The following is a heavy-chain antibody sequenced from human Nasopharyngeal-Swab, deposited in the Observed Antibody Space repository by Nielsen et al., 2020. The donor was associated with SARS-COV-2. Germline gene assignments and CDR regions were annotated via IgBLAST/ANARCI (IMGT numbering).Heavy chain of an antibody. J-gene: IGHJ6*03. CDR1: GFTFNSYW. CDR2: INTDATST. CDR3: ARALTQSIAVAGTLLPVYYYYYYMDV. D-gene: IGHD6-19*01. Sequence: GESLKISCAASGFTFNSYWMHWVRQAPGKGLVWVSRINTDATSTSYADSVKGRFTIFRDNAKNMVFLQMNSLTAEDTAIYYCARALTQSIAVAGTLLPVYYYYYYMDVWGKGTTVTVSS. V-gene: IGHV3-74*01.